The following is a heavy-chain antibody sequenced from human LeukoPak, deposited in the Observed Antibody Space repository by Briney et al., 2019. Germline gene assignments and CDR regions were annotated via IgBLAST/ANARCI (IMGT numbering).Heavy chain of an antibody. CDR1: GYTFTGHY. V-gene: IGHV1-2*02. CDR3: AREGGTRAYYYDSSGYQNNWFDP. J-gene: IGHJ5*02. Sequence: ASVKVSCKASGYTFTGHYMHWVRQAPGQGLEWMGWINPNSGGTNYAQKFQGRVTMTRDTSISTAYMELSRLRSDDTAVYYCAREGGTRAYYYDSSGYQNNWFDPWGQGTLVTVSS. CDR2: INPNSGGT. D-gene: IGHD3-22*01.